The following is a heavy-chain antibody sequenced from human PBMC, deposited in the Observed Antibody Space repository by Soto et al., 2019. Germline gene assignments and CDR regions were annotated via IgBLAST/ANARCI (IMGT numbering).Heavy chain of an antibody. J-gene: IGHJ5*02. V-gene: IGHV3-21*01. CDR1: GYTFSSYS. Sequence: PGGSLRLSCAASGYTFSSYSMNWVRQAPGKGLEWVSSISSSSSYIYYADSVKGRFTISRDNAKNSLYLQMNSLRAEDTAVYYCARAEYSGSSRVEFDPWGQGTLVTVSS. CDR2: ISSSSSYI. D-gene: IGHD1-26*01. CDR3: ARAEYSGSSRVEFDP.